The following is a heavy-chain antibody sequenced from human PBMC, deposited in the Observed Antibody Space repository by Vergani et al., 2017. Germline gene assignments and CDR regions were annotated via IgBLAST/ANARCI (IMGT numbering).Heavy chain of an antibody. J-gene: IGHJ4*02. CDR3: AREPGYSSSWYYFDY. Sequence: QLHLVEPGGGVVRPGRSLRLSCAASGFTFSSYGMHGGRQAPGRGLKWVSVIWYDGSNKYYADPVKGRFTISRANTKNTLYLQMNSLRAEDTAVYYCAREPGYSSSWYYFDYWGQGTLVTVSS. CDR2: IWYDGSNK. D-gene: IGHD6-13*01. V-gene: IGHV3-33*01. CDR1: GFTFSSYG.